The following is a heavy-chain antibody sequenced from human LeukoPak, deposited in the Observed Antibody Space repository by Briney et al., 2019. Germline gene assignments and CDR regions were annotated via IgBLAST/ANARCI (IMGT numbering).Heavy chain of an antibody. J-gene: IGHJ1*01. CDR1: GFTFDDYG. Sequence: GGSLRLSCAASGFTFDDYGMGWVRQAPGKGLVWVSRIKSDGSTNYADSVKGRFTISRDNAKNTVSLQMNSLRPEDTGVYYCARAPSEIGGYYPEYFRHWGQGTLVTVSS. CDR3: ARAPSEIGGYYPEYFRH. D-gene: IGHD3-22*01. CDR2: IKSDGST. V-gene: IGHV3-74*01.